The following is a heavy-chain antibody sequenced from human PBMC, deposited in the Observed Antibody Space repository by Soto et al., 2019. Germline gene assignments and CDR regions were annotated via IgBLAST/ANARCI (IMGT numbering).Heavy chain of an antibody. J-gene: IGHJ4*02. V-gene: IGHV3-30-3*01. CDR3: ARDRRAMSREVGY. CDR2: ISYDGSNK. CDR1: GFTFSSYA. Sequence: GGSLRLSCAASGFTFSSYAMHWVRQAPGKGLEWVAVISYDGSNKYYADSVKGRFTISRDNSKNTLYLQMNSLRAEDTAVYYWARDRRAMSREVGYWRQGPLVTVSS. D-gene: IGHD3-10*01.